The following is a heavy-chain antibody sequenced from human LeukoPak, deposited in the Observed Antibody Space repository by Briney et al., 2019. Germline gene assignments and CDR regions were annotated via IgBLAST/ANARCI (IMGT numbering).Heavy chain of an antibody. V-gene: IGHV4-59*01. CDR1: GGSFSGYY. J-gene: IGHJ4*02. Sequence: AETLSLTCAVYGGSFSGYYWSWIRQPPGKGLEWIGYIYYTETSYNPSLKSRVTISADTSKNQFSLKLYSVTAADTAVYYCATRKLGNDYWGQGTLVTVSS. CDR2: IYYTET. CDR3: ATRKLGNDY. D-gene: IGHD7-27*01.